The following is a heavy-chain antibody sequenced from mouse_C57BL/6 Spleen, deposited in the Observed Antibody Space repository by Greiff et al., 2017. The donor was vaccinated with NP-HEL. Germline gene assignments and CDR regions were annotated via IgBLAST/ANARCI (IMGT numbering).Heavy chain of an antibody. V-gene: IGHV1-76*01. CDR1: GYTFTDYY. J-gene: IGHJ4*01. CDR3: ARGGMDY. CDR2: IYPGSGNT. Sequence: VQLQQSGAELVRPGASVKLSCKASGYTFTDYYINWVKQRPGQGLEWIARIYPGSGNTYYNEKFKGKATLTAEKSSSTAYMQLSSLTSEDSAVYFCARGGMDYWGQGTSVTVSS.